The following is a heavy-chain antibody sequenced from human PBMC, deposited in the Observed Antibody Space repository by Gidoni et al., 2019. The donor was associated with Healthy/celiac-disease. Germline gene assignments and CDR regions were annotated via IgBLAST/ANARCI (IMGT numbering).Heavy chain of an antibody. D-gene: IGHD1-1*01. CDR3: ARGRLRSTRENYYYYYGMDV. J-gene: IGHJ6*02. V-gene: IGHV3-13*01. Sequence: EVQLVESGGGLVQTGGSLSLSCAASGFTFSLYDMHWVRQATGKGLEWVSAIGTAGDTYDPGSVKGRFTITRENAKNSLYLQMNSLRAGDTAVYYCARGRLRSTRENYYYYYGMDVWGQGTTVTVSS. CDR1: GFTFSLYD. CDR2: IGTAGDT.